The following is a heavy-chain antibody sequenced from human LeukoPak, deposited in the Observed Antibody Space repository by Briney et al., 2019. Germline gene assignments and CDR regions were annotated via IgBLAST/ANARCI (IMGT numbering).Heavy chain of an antibody. Sequence: GGSLRLSCAASGFTFSSYSMNWVRQAPGKGLEWASSISSSSSYIYYADSVKGRFTISRDNAKNSLYLQMNSLRAEDTAVYYCATERIAAAGTGRDYWGQGTLVTVSS. CDR3: ATERIAAAGTGRDY. D-gene: IGHD6-13*01. V-gene: IGHV3-21*01. J-gene: IGHJ4*02. CDR2: ISSSSSYI. CDR1: GFTFSSYS.